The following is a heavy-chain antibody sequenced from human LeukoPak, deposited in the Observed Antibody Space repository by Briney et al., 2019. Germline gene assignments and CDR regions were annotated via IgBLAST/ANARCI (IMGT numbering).Heavy chain of an antibody. CDR1: GLSLSNYA. Sequence: GGSLRLSCGVSGLSLSNYAMTWVRQAPGKGLEGVSYISERGGSTTYADSVKGGFTISRDTSLNTLYLQMNNLRGEVTAVYFCAKRGVVIRGILVTGYHQEAYHYDFWGQGVLVTVSS. V-gene: IGHV3-23*01. J-gene: IGHJ4*02. D-gene: IGHD3-10*01. CDR3: AKRGVVIRGILVTGYHQEAYHYDF. CDR2: ISERGGST.